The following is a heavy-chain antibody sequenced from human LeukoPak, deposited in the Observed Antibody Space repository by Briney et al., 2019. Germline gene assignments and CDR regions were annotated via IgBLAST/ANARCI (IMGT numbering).Heavy chain of an antibody. CDR1: GYTFTGYY. CDR3: ARDTYYYMDV. Sequence: ASVKVSCKDSGYTFTGYYMHWVRQAPGQGLEWMGWINPNSGGTNYAQQSQGRVTMTRDTSISTAYMELSRLRSDDTAVYYCARDTYYYMDVWGKGTTVSVS. CDR2: INPNSGGT. V-gene: IGHV1-2*02. J-gene: IGHJ6*03.